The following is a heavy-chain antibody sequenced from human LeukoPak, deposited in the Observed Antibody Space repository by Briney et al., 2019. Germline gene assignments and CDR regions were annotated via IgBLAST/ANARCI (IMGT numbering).Heavy chain of an antibody. Sequence: SETLSLTCAVSGGSISSNNWWGWVRQPPGKGLEWIGEIYHSGSPDYNPSLKSRVTISVDKSRNHFSLNLSSVTAADTAVYYCALHYYDSSGSPRGWFDPWGQGTLVTVSS. J-gene: IGHJ5*02. D-gene: IGHD3-22*01. CDR3: ALHYYDSSGSPRGWFDP. CDR2: IYHSGSP. CDR1: GGSISSNNW. V-gene: IGHV4-4*02.